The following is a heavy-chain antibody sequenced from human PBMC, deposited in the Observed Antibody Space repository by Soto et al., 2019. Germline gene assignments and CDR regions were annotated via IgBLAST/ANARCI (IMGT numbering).Heavy chain of an antibody. V-gene: IGHV4-34*01. J-gene: IGHJ4*02. CDR2: INHSGST. Sequence: QVQLQQWGAGLLKPSETLSLTCAVYGGSISGYYWSWIRQPPGKGLEWIGEINHSGSTNYNPSLKSRVTISVDTSKNQFSLKLSSVTAADTAVYYCARTFRLGELSSSLDYWGQGTLVTVS. D-gene: IGHD3-16*02. CDR1: GGSISGYY. CDR3: ARTFRLGELSSSLDY.